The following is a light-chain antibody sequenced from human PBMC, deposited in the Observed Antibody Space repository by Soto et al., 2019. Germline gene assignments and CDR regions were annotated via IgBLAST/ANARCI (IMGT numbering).Light chain of an antibody. J-gene: IGKJ5*01. CDR3: QQRSNWPIT. V-gene: IGKV3-11*01. Sequence: EIVLTQSPATQSLSPGARATLSGRASQSVSSYLAWYQQKPGQAPRLLIYDAYNRATGITPRFSGSGSGTDFTLTISSLEPEDFAVYYCQQRSNWPITFGQGTRLEIK. CDR1: QSVSSY. CDR2: DAY.